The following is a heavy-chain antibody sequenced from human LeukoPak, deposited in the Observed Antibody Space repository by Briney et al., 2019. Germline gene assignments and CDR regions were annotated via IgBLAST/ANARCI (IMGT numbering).Heavy chain of an antibody. CDR1: GGSFSGYY. D-gene: IGHD5-24*01. J-gene: IGHJ6*02. Sequence: PSETLSLTCAVYGGSFSGYYWSWIRQPPGKGLEWIGEINHSGSTNYNPSLKSRVTISVDTSKNQFSLKLSSVTAADTAVYYCARDRRDGYHTAGMDVWGQGTTVTVPS. V-gene: IGHV4-34*01. CDR2: INHSGST. CDR3: ARDRRDGYHTAGMDV.